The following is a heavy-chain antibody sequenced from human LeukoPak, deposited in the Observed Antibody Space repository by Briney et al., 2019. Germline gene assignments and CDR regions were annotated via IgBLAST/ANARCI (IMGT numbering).Heavy chain of an antibody. CDR3: AREALYGSGSYVD. V-gene: IGHV1-18*01. CDR1: GYTFTNYG. Sequence: ASVKVSCKASGYTFTNYGISWVRQAPGLGLEWMGWISAYNGNTNYAQKLQGRVTMTTDTSTGTAYMELRSLRSDDTAVYYCAREALYGSGSYVDWGQGTLVTVSS. CDR2: ISAYNGNT. D-gene: IGHD3-10*01. J-gene: IGHJ4*02.